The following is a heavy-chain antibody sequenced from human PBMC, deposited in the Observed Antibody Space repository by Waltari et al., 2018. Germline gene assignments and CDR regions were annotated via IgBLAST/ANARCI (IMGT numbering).Heavy chain of an antibody. D-gene: IGHD1-7*01. CDR2: IYSGGST. CDR3: AKEDNWNYDGER. Sequence: EVQLLESGGGLVQPGGSLRLSCAASGFTFSSYAMSWVRQAPGKGLEWVSVIYSGGSTYYADSVKGRFTISRDNSKNTLYLQMNSLRAEDTAVYYCAKEDNWNYDGERWGQGTLVTVSS. CDR1: GFTFSSYA. V-gene: IGHV3-23*03. J-gene: IGHJ4*02.